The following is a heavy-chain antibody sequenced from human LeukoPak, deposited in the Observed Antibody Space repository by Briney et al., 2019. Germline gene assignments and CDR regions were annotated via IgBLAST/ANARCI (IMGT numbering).Heavy chain of an antibody. Sequence: GGSLSLSCAASGFTFTSYSMNWVRQAPGKGLEWVSSISTTSRYIYYADSVKGRFTVSRDNTKNSLYLHMNRLRAEDTAVYYCARGNSDYDHDYWGQGTLVTVSS. CDR2: ISTTSRYI. D-gene: IGHD5-12*01. V-gene: IGHV3-21*01. CDR1: GFTFTSYS. J-gene: IGHJ4*02. CDR3: ARGNSDYDHDY.